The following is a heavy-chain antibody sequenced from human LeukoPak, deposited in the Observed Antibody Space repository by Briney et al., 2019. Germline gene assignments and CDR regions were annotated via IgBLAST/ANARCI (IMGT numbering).Heavy chain of an antibody. D-gene: IGHD1-26*01. CDR1: GFTFSNYA. CDR2: ISGSGGST. V-gene: IGHV3-23*01. Sequence: GGSLRLSCAASGFTFSNYAMSWVRQAPGKGLEWVSAISGSGGSTYYADSVKGRFTISRDNSKNTLYLQMNSLRAEDTAVYYCAKPKYSGSDRNFDYWGQGTLVTVSS. J-gene: IGHJ4*02. CDR3: AKPKYSGSDRNFDY.